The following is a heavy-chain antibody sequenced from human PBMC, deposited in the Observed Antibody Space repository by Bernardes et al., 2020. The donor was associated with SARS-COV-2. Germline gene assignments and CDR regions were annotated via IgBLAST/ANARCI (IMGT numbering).Heavy chain of an antibody. D-gene: IGHD3-16*01. Sequence: ASVKVSCKASGYTFTGYYMHWVRQAPGQGLEWMGWINPNSGGTNYAQKFQDRDTMTRDTSISTAYMELSRLISDDTAVYYCAIPPTNYDRYGMDVWGQGTTVTVSS. J-gene: IGHJ6*02. CDR3: AIPPTNYDRYGMDV. CDR1: GYTFTGYY. CDR2: INPNSGGT. V-gene: IGHV1-2*02.